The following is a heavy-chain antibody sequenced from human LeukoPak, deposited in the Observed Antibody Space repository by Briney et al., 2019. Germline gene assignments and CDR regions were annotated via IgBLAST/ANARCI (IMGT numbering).Heavy chain of an antibody. J-gene: IGHJ4*02. CDR1: GYSFTGHY. Sequence: ASVKVSCKASGYSFTGHYMHWVRQAPGQGLEWMGWINPKSGGTNYAQKFQGRVTMTRDTSISTAYMDMSSLRSEDTAVYYCARDQTHRHLLAAEGAGEGFVYWGQGTLVTVSS. D-gene: IGHD6-13*01. V-gene: IGHV1-2*02. CDR2: INPKSGGT. CDR3: ARDQTHRHLLAAEGAGEGFVY.